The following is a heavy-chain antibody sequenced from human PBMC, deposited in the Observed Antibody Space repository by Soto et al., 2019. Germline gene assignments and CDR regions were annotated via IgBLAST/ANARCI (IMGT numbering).Heavy chain of an antibody. CDR3: AKGHGGFQGWGDRSDA. J-gene: IGHJ5*01. D-gene: IGHD2-15*01. CDR2: IYHSGTS. V-gene: IGHV4-38-2*02. Sequence: HSPPPTAADYSISSGYYSRWIRQPPRKGLEWIGSIYHSGTSFYNPPLRSRVTISMDTSNNYLSRKLTALTAPDSAVYSCAKGHGGFQGWGDRSDASGHGTRVTGS. CDR1: DYSISSGYY.